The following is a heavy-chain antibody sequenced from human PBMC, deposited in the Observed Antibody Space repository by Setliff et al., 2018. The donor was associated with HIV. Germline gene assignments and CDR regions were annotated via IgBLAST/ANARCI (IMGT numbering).Heavy chain of an antibody. D-gene: IGHD3-3*01. CDR2: IYYSGST. CDR3: ARVISSWSAYYIDY. J-gene: IGHJ4*02. V-gene: IGHV4-59*01. CDR1: GGSISSYY. Sequence: PSETLSLTCTVSGGSISSYYWSWIRQPPGKGLEWIGYIYYSGSTNYNPSLKSRVTISVDTSKNQFSLKLSSVTAAETAVYYCARVISSWSAYYIDYWGQGTLVTVSS.